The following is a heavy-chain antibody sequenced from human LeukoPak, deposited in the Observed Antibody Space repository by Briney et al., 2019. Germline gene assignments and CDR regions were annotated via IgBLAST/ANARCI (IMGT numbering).Heavy chain of an antibody. CDR3: ATGVPGAYRIIY. J-gene: IGHJ4*02. CDR2: IHYNGGST. Sequence: PGGSLRLSCAASGFTLSNYAMSWVRQAPGKGLEWVSSIHYNGGSTYYADSVKGRFTISRDNSKNTLYLQMNSLRAEDTAVYYCATGVPGAYRIIYWGQGTLATVSS. V-gene: IGHV3-23*01. D-gene: IGHD2-21*01. CDR1: GFTLSNYA.